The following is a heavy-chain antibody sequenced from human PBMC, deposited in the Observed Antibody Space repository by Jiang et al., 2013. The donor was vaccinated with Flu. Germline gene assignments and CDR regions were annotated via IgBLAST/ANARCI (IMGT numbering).Heavy chain of an antibody. CDR1: GASISSYF. Sequence: GSGLVKPSETLSLSCSVSGASISSYFWSWIRQPPGKGLEWIGYIDYSGSTNYNPSLKSRVTISVDRSKNQFSLRLNSVTAADTAVYYCARGPFDSSGGDYWGQGTLVTVSS. CDR2: IDYSGST. J-gene: IGHJ4*02. V-gene: IGHV4-59*01. D-gene: IGHD3-22*01. CDR3: ARGPFDSSGGDY.